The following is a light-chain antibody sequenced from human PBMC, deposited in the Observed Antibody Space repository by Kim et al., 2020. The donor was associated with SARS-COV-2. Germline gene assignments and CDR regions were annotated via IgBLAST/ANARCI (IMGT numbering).Light chain of an antibody. CDR2: DAS. CDR1: QSVTTY. Sequence: EIVLTQSPATLSLSPGERATLSCRASQSVTTYLAWYQQKPGQAPRLLIYDASNRATGIPARFSGSGSGTDFTLTISSLEREDFAVYYCHHRSDWTLTFGGGTKVDIK. CDR3: HHRSDWTLT. V-gene: IGKV3-11*01. J-gene: IGKJ4*01.